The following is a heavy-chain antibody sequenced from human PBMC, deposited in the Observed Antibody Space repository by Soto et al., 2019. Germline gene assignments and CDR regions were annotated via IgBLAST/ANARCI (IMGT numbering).Heavy chain of an antibody. J-gene: IGHJ6*03. Sequence: PSETLSLTCTVSGGSISSYYWSWIRQPPGKGLEWIGYIYYSGSTNYNPSLKSRVTISVDTSKNQFSLKLSSVTAADTAVYYCARLMVYGAWDYYYYMDVWGKGTTDTVSS. CDR2: IYYSGST. V-gene: IGHV4-59*08. CDR3: ARLMVYGAWDYYYYMDV. D-gene: IGHD2-8*01. CDR1: GGSISSYY.